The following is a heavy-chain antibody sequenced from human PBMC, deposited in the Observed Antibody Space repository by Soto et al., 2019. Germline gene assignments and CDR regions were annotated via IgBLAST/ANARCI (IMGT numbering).Heavy chain of an antibody. V-gene: IGHV3-33*01. CDR3: ARDSSFDKKYQLPLNWFDP. CDR2: IWYDGSNK. Sequence: GGSLRLSCAASGFTFSSYGMHWVRQAPGKGLEWVAVIWYDGSNKYYADSVKGRFTISRDNSKNTLYLQMNSLRAEDTAVYYCARDSSFDKKYQLPLNWFDPWGQGTLVTVS. D-gene: IGHD2-2*01. J-gene: IGHJ5*02. CDR1: GFTFSSYG.